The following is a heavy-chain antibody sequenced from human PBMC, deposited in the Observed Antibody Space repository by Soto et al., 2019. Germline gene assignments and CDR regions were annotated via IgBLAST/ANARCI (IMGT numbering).Heavy chain of an antibody. V-gene: IGHV1-2*02. CDR2: INPNSGDT. D-gene: IGHD5-18*01. J-gene: IGHJ4*02. CDR3: ARMDTTMALDY. CDR1: GYTFTGYY. Sequence: QVQLVQSGAEVKKPGASVKVSCKASGYTFTGYYMHWVRQAPGQGLEWLGWINPNSGDTKYAQKFQDRVTMTRDTSISTAYMELSRLRSDDTAVYYCARMDTTMALDYGGQGPLVTVSS.